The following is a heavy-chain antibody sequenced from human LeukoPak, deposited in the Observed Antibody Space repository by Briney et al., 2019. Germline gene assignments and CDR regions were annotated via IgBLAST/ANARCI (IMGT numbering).Heavy chain of an antibody. CDR3: ATPSSGWEQGFGY. CDR1: GGTFSNYA. J-gene: IGHJ4*02. CDR2: IIPIFGTA. Sequence: SVKVSCKASGGTFSNYAMSWVRQAPGQGLEWMGRIIPIFGTANYAQKFQGRVTITTDESTSTAYMELSSLRSEDTAVYYCATPSSGWEQGFGYWGQGTLVTVSS. D-gene: IGHD6-19*01. V-gene: IGHV1-69*05.